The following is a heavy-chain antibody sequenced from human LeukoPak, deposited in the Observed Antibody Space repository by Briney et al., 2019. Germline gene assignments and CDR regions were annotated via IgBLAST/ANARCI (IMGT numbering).Heavy chain of an antibody. J-gene: IGHJ4*02. D-gene: IGHD2-8*01. Sequence: GGSLRLSCAVSGFTFSSYVMSWVRQAPGKGLEWVSAVSGSSGGTYYADSVKGRSTISRDNSKNTLYLQMNSLRAEDTAVYFCAKTNNGVWDFDYWGQGTLVTVSS. V-gene: IGHV3-23*01. CDR3: AKTNNGVWDFDY. CDR1: GFTFSSYV. CDR2: VSGSSGGT.